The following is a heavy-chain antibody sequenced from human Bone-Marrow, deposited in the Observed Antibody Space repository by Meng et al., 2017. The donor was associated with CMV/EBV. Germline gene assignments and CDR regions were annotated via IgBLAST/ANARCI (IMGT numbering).Heavy chain of an antibody. Sequence: GSLRLSCTVSGGSISSSSYYWGWIRQPPGKGLEWIGSIYYSGSTYYNPSLQSRVTISADTSKNQFSLKLSSVTAADTAVYYCARVRSGSPDYWGQGTLVTVSS. J-gene: IGHJ4*02. CDR2: IYYSGST. V-gene: IGHV4-39*07. CDR1: GGSISSSSYY. D-gene: IGHD1-26*01. CDR3: ARVRSGSPDY.